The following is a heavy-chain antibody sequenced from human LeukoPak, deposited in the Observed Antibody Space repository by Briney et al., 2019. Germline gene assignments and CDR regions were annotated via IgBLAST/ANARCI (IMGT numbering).Heavy chain of an antibody. CDR3: ARHALATVTDPSFDY. CDR1: GGSISTPGSY. J-gene: IGHJ4*02. Sequence: SETLSLTCTVSGGSISTPGSYWGWIRQLPGKGLEWIGSLYHSGSTYYKPSLKSRAPISVARSKNQCSLKLRSVTAADTAVYYCARHALATVTDPSFDYWGQGTLVTVSS. V-gene: IGHV4-39*01. D-gene: IGHD2-21*02. CDR2: LYHSGST.